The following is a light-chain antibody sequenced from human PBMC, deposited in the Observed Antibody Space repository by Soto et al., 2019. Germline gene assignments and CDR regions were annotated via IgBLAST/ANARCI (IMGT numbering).Light chain of an antibody. Sequence: EIVLTQSPATLSLSPGERAALSCRASQSVGSHLAWYQQKPGQAPRLLIYDASNRATGIPARFSGSASWKDFTLTISSLEPEDFAFYIWQRNTNWPPLTFCQGTRLEIK. J-gene: IGKJ5*01. V-gene: IGKV3-11*01. CDR2: DAS. CDR1: QSVGSH. CDR3: QRNTNWPPLT.